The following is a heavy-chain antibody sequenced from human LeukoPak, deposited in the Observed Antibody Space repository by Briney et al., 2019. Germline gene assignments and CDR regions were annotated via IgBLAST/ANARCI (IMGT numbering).Heavy chain of an antibody. V-gene: IGHV3-48*01. Sequence: GGSLRLSCAASGFTFSSYSMNWVRQAPGKGLGWVSYISSSSTIYYADSVKGRFTISRDNAKNSLYLQMNSLRAEDTAVYYCARDPYSGYDLQAFDYWGQGTLVTVSS. J-gene: IGHJ4*02. CDR1: GFTFSSYS. CDR2: ISSSSTI. D-gene: IGHD5-12*01. CDR3: ARDPYSGYDLQAFDY.